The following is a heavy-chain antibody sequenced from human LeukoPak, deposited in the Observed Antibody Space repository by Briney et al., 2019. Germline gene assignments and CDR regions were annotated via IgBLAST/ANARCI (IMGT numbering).Heavy chain of an antibody. V-gene: IGHV3-30-3*01. D-gene: IGHD2-2*01. J-gene: IGHJ4*02. Sequence: GGSLRLSCAASGFTFSSYAMHWVRQAPGKGLEWVAVISYDGSNKYYADSVKGRFTISRDNSKNTLYLQMHSLRAEDMAVYYCARDIGPSIVVVPAAIGYWGQGTLVTVSS. CDR2: ISYDGSNK. CDR3: ARDIGPSIVVVPAAIGY. CDR1: GFTFSSYA.